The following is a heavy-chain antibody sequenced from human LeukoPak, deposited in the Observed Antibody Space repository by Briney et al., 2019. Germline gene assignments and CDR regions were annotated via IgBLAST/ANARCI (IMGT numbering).Heavy chain of an antibody. CDR2: ISYDGSNK. D-gene: IGHD3-3*01. Sequence: GRSLRLSCAASGFTFSSYAMHWVRQAPGKGLEWVAVISYDGSNKYYADSVRGRFTISRDNSKNTLYLQMNSLRAEDTAVYYCARVQHDFWSGYYSYYYYYYMDVWGKGTTVTVSS. CDR1: GFTFSSYA. V-gene: IGHV3-30*01. J-gene: IGHJ6*03. CDR3: ARVQHDFWSGYYSYYYYYYMDV.